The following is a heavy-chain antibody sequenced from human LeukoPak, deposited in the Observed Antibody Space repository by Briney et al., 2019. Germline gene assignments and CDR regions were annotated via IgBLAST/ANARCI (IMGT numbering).Heavy chain of an antibody. CDR2: ISSSSSYI. CDR3: ARDLFGKYGTLDY. D-gene: IGHD3-16*01. V-gene: IGHV3-21*01. J-gene: IGHJ4*02. CDR1: GFTFSSYS. Sequence: PGGSLRLSCPASGFTFSSYSMNWLRQAPGKGLEWVSSISSSSSYINYADSVKGRFTISRDNAKNSLYLQMNSLRAEDTAVYYCARDLFGKYGTLDYWGQGTLVSVSS.